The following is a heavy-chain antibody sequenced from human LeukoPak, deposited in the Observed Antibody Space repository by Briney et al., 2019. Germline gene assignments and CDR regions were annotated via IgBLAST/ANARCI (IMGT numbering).Heavy chain of an antibody. CDR3: ARKSGYSGYGSDY. D-gene: IGHD5-12*01. Sequence: PGGSLRLSCAASGFTVSSNYMSWVHQAPGKGLEWVSVIYSGGSTYYADSVKGRFTISRDNSKNTLYLQMNSLRAEDTAVYYCARKSGYSGYGSDYWGQGTLVTVSS. J-gene: IGHJ4*02. CDR1: GFTVSSNY. CDR2: IYSGGST. V-gene: IGHV3-66*01.